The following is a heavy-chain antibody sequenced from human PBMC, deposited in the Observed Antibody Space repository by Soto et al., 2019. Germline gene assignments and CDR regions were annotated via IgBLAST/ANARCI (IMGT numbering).Heavy chain of an antibody. CDR2: ISYDGSNK. D-gene: IGHD2-2*01. Sequence: ESGGGVVQPGRSLRLSCAASGFTFSSYGMHWVRQAPGKGLEWVAVISYDGSNKYYADSVKGRFTISRDNSKNTLYLQMNSLRAEDTAVYYCAKSKYIVVVPAAMGVDAFDIWGQGTMVTVSS. CDR1: GFTFSSYG. J-gene: IGHJ3*02. CDR3: AKSKYIVVVPAAMGVDAFDI. V-gene: IGHV3-30*18.